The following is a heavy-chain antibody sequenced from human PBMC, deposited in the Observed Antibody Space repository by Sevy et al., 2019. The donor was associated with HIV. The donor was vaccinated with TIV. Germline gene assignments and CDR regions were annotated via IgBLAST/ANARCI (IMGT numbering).Heavy chain of an antibody. CDR2: IYYSGST. Sequence: SETLSLTCTVSGGSISSYYWSWIRQPPGKGLERIGYIYYSGSTNYNPSLKSRVTISVDTSKNQFSLKLSSVTAADTAVYYCASTTVTTNYFDYWGQGTLVTVSS. CDR3: ASTTVTTNYFDY. D-gene: IGHD4-17*01. J-gene: IGHJ4*02. CDR1: GGSISSYY. V-gene: IGHV4-59*01.